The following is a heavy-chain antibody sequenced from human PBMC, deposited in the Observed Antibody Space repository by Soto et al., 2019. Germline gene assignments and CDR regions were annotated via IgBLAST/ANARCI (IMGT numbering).Heavy chain of an antibody. Sequence: QVRLVQSGAEVKKPGSSVKVSCKASGGTFSSYAISWVRQAPGQGLEWMGGIIPISGTANYAQKFEGRVTITADESTTTAYMELSSLRSEDTAGYYCARSQGSSTSLEIYYYYYYGMDVWGQGTTVTVSS. J-gene: IGHJ6*02. CDR1: GGTFSSYA. D-gene: IGHD2-2*01. CDR3: ARSQGSSTSLEIYYYYYYGMDV. CDR2: IIPISGTA. V-gene: IGHV1-69*01.